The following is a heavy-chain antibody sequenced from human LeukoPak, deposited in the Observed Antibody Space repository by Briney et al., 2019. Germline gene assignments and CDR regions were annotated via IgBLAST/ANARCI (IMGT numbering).Heavy chain of an antibody. CDR2: IYYSGST. V-gene: IGHV4-59*01. CDR1: GGSISSYY. CDR3: ARCSGGSCEQGWFDP. J-gene: IGHJ5*02. Sequence: SETLSLTCTVSGGSISSYYWSWIRQPPGKGLEWNGYIYYSGSTNYNPSLKSRVTISVDTSKNQFSLKLSSVTAADTAVYYCARCSGGSCEQGWFDPWGQGTLVTVSS. D-gene: IGHD2-15*01.